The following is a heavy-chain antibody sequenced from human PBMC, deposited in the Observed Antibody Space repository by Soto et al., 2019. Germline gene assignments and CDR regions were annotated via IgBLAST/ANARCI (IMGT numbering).Heavy chain of an antibody. CDR1: GFTFSSYA. Sequence: GGSLRLSCAASGFTFSSYAMHWVRQAPGKGLEWVAVISYDGSNKYYADSVKGRFTISRDNSKNTLYLQMNSLRAEDTAVYYCASTSLGDADSIAVAGNFDYWGQGTLVTVSS. D-gene: IGHD6-19*01. CDR2: ISYDGSNK. CDR3: ASTSLGDADSIAVAGNFDY. V-gene: IGHV3-30-3*01. J-gene: IGHJ4*02.